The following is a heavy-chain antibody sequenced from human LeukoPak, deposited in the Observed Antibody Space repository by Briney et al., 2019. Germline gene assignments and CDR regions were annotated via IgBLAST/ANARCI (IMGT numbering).Heavy chain of an antibody. Sequence: ASVKVSCKASGYTFTSYDFNWLRQATGQGPEWMGWMNPNSGATGYAQKFQGRVTMTRSASINTAYMELTNLRSEDTAVYYCARGPVRTMVRGNPFDYWGQGTLVTVSS. J-gene: IGHJ4*02. CDR1: GYTFTSYD. D-gene: IGHD3-10*01. V-gene: IGHV1-8*01. CDR2: MNPNSGAT. CDR3: ARGPVRTMVRGNPFDY.